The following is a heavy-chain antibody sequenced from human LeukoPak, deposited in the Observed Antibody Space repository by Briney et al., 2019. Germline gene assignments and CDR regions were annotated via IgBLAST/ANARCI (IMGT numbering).Heavy chain of an antibody. D-gene: IGHD6-13*01. Sequence: SEILSLTCTVSSYSISSGYYWGWIRQPPGKGLEWIGSIFYSGRTYYNPSLKSRVTMSVDTSKNQFSLRLSSVNAADTAVYYCARDILATSIAAPYYWGQGTLVTVSS. CDR1: SYSISSGYY. CDR2: IFYSGRT. V-gene: IGHV4-38-2*02. J-gene: IGHJ4*02. CDR3: ARDILATSIAAPYY.